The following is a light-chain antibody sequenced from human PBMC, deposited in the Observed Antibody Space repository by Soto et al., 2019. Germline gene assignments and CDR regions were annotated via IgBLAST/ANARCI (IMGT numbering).Light chain of an antibody. CDR3: QQYNNWWT. V-gene: IGKV3-15*01. J-gene: IGKJ1*01. Sequence: EIVLTPSPGTLSLSPGERANLSCRASQSVANSIAWYQQKPGQAPRLLIYSASTRATGIPARFSGSGSGTGFTLTISSLQSEDFAVYYCQQYNNWWTFGQGTKVDI. CDR2: SAS. CDR1: QSVANS.